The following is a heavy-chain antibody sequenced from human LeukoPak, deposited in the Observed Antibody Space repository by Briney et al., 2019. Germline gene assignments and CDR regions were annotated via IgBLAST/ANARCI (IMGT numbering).Heavy chain of an antibody. D-gene: IGHD3-22*01. J-gene: IGHJ4*02. CDR3: ARGPITMIPPDY. Sequence: PGRSLRLSCAASGFTFSSYAMHWVRQAPGKGLEWVAVISYDGSNKYYADSVKGRFTISRDNSKNTLYLQMNSLRAEDTAVYYSARGPITMIPPDYWGQGTLVTVSS. CDR1: GFTFSSYA. CDR2: ISYDGSNK. V-gene: IGHV3-30-3*01.